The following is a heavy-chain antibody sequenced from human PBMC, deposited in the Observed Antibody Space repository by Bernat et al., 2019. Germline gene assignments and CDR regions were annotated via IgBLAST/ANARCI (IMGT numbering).Heavy chain of an antibody. CDR3: AKDPVGATTFAFDI. V-gene: IGHV3-23*04. Sequence: EVQLVESGGGWVQPGGSLRLSCAASGFTFSNYAMSWVRQAPGKGLEWVSAISGSGDSTYYADSVKGRFTTSRDNSKNTLYLQMNSLRVEDTAVYYCAKDPVGATTFAFDIWGQGTMVTVSS. D-gene: IGHD1-26*01. CDR2: ISGSGDST. J-gene: IGHJ3*02. CDR1: GFTFSNYA.